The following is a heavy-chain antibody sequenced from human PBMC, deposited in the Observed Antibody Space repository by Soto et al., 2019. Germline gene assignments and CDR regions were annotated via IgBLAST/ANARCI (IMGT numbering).Heavy chain of an antibody. D-gene: IGHD3-3*01. CDR1: GFTFSSYA. Sequence: LSLTCTVSGFTFSSYAMHWVRQAPGKGLEWVAVISYDGSNKYYADSVKGRFTISRDNSKNTLYLQMNSLRAEDTAVYYCARDGDFWSAPGRAYYYYYGMDVWGQGTTVTVSS. CDR2: ISYDGSNK. V-gene: IGHV3-30-3*01. CDR3: ARDGDFWSAPGRAYYYYYGMDV. J-gene: IGHJ6*02.